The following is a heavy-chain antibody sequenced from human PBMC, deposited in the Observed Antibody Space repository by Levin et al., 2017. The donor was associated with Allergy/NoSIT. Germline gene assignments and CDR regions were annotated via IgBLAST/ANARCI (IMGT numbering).Heavy chain of an antibody. V-gene: IGHV3-23*01. CDR2: ISDSGGNT. D-gene: IGHD2-8*01. CDR1: GFTFDTYA. CDR3: PKDRYCTTATCPVDY. J-gene: IGHJ4*02. Sequence: GESLKISCAASGFTFDTYAMNWVRQAPGEGLEWVSGISDSGGNTYYADSVKGRFTISRDNSRHTVYLQMNNLRAEDTAIYYCPKDRYCTTATCPVDYWGQGVLVTVSS.